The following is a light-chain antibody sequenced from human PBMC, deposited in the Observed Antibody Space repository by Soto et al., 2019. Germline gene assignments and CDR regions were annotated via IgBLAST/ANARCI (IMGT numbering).Light chain of an antibody. J-gene: IGLJ3*02. V-gene: IGLV2-23*01. CDR3: CSYAGSSTWV. CDR2: EGS. Sequence: QSALTQPASVSGSPGQSITMSCTGSSSDVGSYDLVSWYQQHPDKAPKVMIYEGSKRPSGVSNRFSGSKSGNTASLTISGLQAEDEADYYCCSYAGSSTWVFGGGTKLTV. CDR1: SSDVGSYDL.